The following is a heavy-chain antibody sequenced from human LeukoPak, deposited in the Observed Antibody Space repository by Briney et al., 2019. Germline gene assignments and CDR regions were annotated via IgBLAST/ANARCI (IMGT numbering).Heavy chain of an antibody. CDR3: VNFFGGEYPDS. J-gene: IGHJ4*02. CDR2: INEDGSDK. V-gene: IGHV3-7*01. Sequence: PGGSLRLSCAASGFTFSRYWRSWVRQAPGKGLEWVANINEDGSDKYYVDSVKGRFTISRDNAKNSLYLHMNSLRGEDTAVYYCVNFFGGEYPDSWGQGTQVAVSS. CDR1: GFTFSRYW. D-gene: IGHD3-10*01.